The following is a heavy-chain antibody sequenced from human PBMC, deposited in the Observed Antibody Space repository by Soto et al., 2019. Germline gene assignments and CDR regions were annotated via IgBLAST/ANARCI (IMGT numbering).Heavy chain of an antibody. Sequence: QVQLQESGPGLVKPSETLSLTCSVSGGSISNHYWSWVRRPPGKGLEWIGYIYYNGNTNYNPSLKSRVTMSVATSRNQISLKLATVTAADTAVYYCTRANWYSEYWGQGTLVTVSS. CDR2: IYYNGNT. CDR3: TRANWYSEY. D-gene: IGHD7-27*01. J-gene: IGHJ4*02. V-gene: IGHV4-59*11. CDR1: GGSISNHY.